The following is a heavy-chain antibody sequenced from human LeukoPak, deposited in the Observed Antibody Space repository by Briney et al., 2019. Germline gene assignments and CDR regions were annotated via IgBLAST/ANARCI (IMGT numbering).Heavy chain of an antibody. D-gene: IGHD5-12*01. V-gene: IGHV1-2*02. CDR3: AREKWLRLPSFDY. J-gene: IGHJ4*02. CDR2: INPNSGGT. Sequence: ASVKVSCKASGYTFTGYYMHWVRQAPGQGLEWMGWINPNSGGTNYAQKFQGRVTMTRDTSISTAYMELSRLRSDDTAVYYCAREKWLRLPSFDYWGQGTLATVSS. CDR1: GYTFTGYY.